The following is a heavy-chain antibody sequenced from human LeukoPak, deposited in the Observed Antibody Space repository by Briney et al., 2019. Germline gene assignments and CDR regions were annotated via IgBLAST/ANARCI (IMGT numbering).Heavy chain of an antibody. CDR1: GFTFSTYW. D-gene: IGHD2-2*01. J-gene: IGHJ3*02. Sequence: GGSLRLSCVVSGFTFSTYWMHWVRQAPGKGLVWVSRIKTDGSSTSYADFVKGRFTISRDNAKNTLYLQMNSLRAEDTAVYYCARTLPYCSSTSCPPGAFDIWGQGTMVTVSS. CDR2: IKTDGSST. CDR3: ARTLPYCSSTSCPPGAFDI. V-gene: IGHV3-74*01.